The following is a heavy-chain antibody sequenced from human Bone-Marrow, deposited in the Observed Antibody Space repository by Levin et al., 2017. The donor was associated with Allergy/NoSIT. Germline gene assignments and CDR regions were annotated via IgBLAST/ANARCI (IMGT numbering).Heavy chain of an antibody. Sequence: GGSLRLSCAASGFTFSSYGMHWVRQAPGKGLEWVAVISHDGSNKYYADSVKGRFTISRDNSKNTLYLQMNSLRTEDTAVYYCAKGTEYSSSWCATWGQGTLVTVSS. CDR2: ISHDGSNK. D-gene: IGHD6-13*01. CDR3: AKGTEYSSSWCAT. CDR1: GFTFSSYG. J-gene: IGHJ5*02. V-gene: IGHV3-30*18.